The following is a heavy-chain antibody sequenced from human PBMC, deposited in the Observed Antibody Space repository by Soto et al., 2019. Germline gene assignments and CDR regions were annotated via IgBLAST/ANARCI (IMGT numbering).Heavy chain of an antibody. CDR1: RYTFTSYD. D-gene: IGHD2-2*01. V-gene: IGHV1-2*02. Sequence: GASVKVSCKASRYTFTSYDIFWVRQSPGQGLEWMGWIKTDSGDTHYAQNFQGRVTMTRDTSISTAYMELNNLLSDDTAVYHCARRSSTYLNEIIYDPWGQGTLVTVSS. CDR3: ARRSSTYLNEIIYDP. J-gene: IGHJ5*02. CDR2: IKTDSGDT.